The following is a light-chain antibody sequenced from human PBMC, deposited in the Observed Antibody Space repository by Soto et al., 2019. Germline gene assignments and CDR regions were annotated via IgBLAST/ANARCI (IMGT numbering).Light chain of an antibody. CDR1: SNDVGGYNY. Sequence: QSVLTQPASVSGSPGQSITISCTGTSNDVGGYNYVSWYQHHPGKAPKLMIYEVSGRPSGVSNRFSGSKSGNTASLTISGLQAEDEADYYCSSYTGSNIRYVFGTGTKVTVL. CDR2: EVS. J-gene: IGLJ1*01. V-gene: IGLV2-14*01. CDR3: SSYTGSNIRYV.